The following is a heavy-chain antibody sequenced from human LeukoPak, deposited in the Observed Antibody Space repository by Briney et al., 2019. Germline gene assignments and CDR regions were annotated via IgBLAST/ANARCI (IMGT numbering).Heavy chain of an antibody. D-gene: IGHD6-6*01. J-gene: IGHJ4*02. CDR3: AAHPSSAY. Sequence: GGSLRLSCAASGFTFSSYSMNWVRQAPGKGLEWVSSISSSSSYIYYADSVKGRFTISRDHSKNTLYLQMNTLRAEDTAVYYCAAHPSSAYWGRGTLVTVSS. V-gene: IGHV3-21*04. CDR1: GFTFSSYS. CDR2: ISSSSSYI.